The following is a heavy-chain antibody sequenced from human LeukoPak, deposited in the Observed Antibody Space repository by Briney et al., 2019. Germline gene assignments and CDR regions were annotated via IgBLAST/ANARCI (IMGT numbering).Heavy chain of an antibody. CDR1: GFTFSSYA. D-gene: IGHD6-6*01. J-gene: IGHJ4*02. CDR2: ISYDGSNK. CDR3: VTRMSSSSLLDY. Sequence: GGSLRLSCAASGFTFSSYAMHWVRQAPGKGLEWVAVISYDGSNKYYADSVKGRFTISRDNAKNTLYLQMNSLRAEDTAVYYCVTRMSSSSLLDYWGQGTLVTVSS. V-gene: IGHV3-30*07.